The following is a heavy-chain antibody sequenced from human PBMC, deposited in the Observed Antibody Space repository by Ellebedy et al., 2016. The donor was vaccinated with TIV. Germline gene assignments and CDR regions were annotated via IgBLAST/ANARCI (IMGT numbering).Heavy chain of an antibody. CDR3: ARSSGWDRFDY. CDR2: LSYSGST. CDR1: GDSITNYF. D-gene: IGHD6-19*01. Sequence: MPLETLSLTCTVSGDSITNYFWSWIRQPPGKGLEWIAYLSYSGSTDYNPSLKSRVTMSVNTSNNQFSLKLSSVTAADPAVYYCARSSGWDRFDYWGQGTLVTVSS. J-gene: IGHJ4*02. V-gene: IGHV4-59*08.